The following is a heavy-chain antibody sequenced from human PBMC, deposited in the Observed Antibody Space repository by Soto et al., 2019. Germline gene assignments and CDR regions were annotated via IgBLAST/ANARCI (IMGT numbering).Heavy chain of an antibody. Sequence: PSQNLSLTCAISGDSVSSNSAAWNWIRQSPSRGLEWMGRTYYRSKWYNDYTVSVKSRITINPDTSKNQFSLQLNSVTPEDSAVYYCARGWLDAFDILGQGTMVTVSS. D-gene: IGHD5-12*01. CDR1: GDSVSSNSAA. J-gene: IGHJ3*02. CDR2: TYYRSKWYN. CDR3: ARGWLDAFDI. V-gene: IGHV6-1*01.